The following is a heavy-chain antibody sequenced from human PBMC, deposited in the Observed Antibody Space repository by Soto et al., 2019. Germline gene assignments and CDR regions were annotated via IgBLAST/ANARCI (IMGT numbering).Heavy chain of an antibody. J-gene: IGHJ4*02. CDR3: ARVESGFGVVPYFDY. Sequence: GESLKISCAASGFTFSSYGMHWVRQAPGKGLEWVAVIWYDGSNKYYADSVKGRFTISRDNSKNTLYLQMNSLRAEDTAVYYCARVESGFGVVPYFDYWGQGTLVTVSS. D-gene: IGHD3-3*01. CDR1: GFTFSSYG. CDR2: IWYDGSNK. V-gene: IGHV3-33*01.